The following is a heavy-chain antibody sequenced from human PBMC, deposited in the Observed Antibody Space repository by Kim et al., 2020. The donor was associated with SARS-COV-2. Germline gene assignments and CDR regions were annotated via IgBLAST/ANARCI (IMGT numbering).Heavy chain of an antibody. V-gene: IGHV4-34*01. Sequence: SQTLSLTCAVYGGSFSGYYWSWIRQPPGKGLEWIGEINHSGSTNYNPSLKSRVTISVDTSKNQFSLKLSSVTAADTAVYYCARGGVFIVVVRTPAYNWFDPWGQGTLVTVSS. J-gene: IGHJ5*02. CDR2: INHSGST. CDR3: ARGGVFIVVVRTPAYNWFDP. D-gene: IGHD2-2*01. CDR1: GGSFSGYY.